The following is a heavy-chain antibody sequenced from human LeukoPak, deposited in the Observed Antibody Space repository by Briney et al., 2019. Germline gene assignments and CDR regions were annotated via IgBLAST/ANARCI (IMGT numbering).Heavy chain of an antibody. CDR1: GFTFSSYS. V-gene: IGHV3-48*04. CDR3: ARHYGDYRRHPFDY. D-gene: IGHD4-17*01. CDR2: ISSSSSSI. Sequence: GGSLRLSCAASGFTFSSYSMNWVRQAPGRGLEWVSYISSSSSSIYYADSVKGRFTISRDNSKKSLYLQMNSLRADDTALYYCARHYGDYRRHPFDYWGQGTLVTVSS. J-gene: IGHJ4*02.